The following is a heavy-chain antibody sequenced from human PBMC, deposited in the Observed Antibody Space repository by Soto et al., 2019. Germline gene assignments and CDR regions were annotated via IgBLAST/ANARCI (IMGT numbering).Heavy chain of an antibody. V-gene: IGHV1-18*01. CDR3: ARGRPHDF. D-gene: IGHD1-1*01. CDR2: LSVYNGNT. J-gene: IGHJ4*02. Sequence: GASVKVSCKASGYTFNTYGISWVRQAPGQGLEWMGWLSVYNGNTNYAQKFQGRVTVTTDTSTSTAYMELRSLTSDDTAVYYCARGRPHDFWGQGTPVTGPS. CDR1: GYTFNTYG.